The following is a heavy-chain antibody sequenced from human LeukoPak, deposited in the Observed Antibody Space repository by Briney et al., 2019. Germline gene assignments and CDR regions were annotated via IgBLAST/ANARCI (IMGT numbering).Heavy chain of an antibody. CDR1: GYTFTSYG. CDR2: ISAYNGNT. D-gene: IGHD2-2*02. J-gene: IGHJ4*02. Sequence: ASVKVSCKASGYTFTSYGIRWVLQAPGQGLEWMGWISAYNGNTNYAQKLQGRVTMTKDTSTSTAYMELRSLRSDDTAVYYCARDCSSTSCYTAFDYWGQGTLVTVSS. V-gene: IGHV1-18*01. CDR3: ARDCSSTSCYTAFDY.